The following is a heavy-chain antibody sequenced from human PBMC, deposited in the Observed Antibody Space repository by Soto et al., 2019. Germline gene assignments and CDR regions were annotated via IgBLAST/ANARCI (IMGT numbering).Heavy chain of an antibody. J-gene: IGHJ3*02. CDR2: ISWNSGSI. CDR3: AKDRPRMKWAAADLWAFDI. V-gene: IGHV3-9*01. D-gene: IGHD6-13*01. CDR1: GFTFDDYA. Sequence: GGSLRLSCAASGFTFDDYAMHWVRQAPGKGLEWVSGISWNSGSIGYADSVKGRFTISRDNAKNSLYLQMNSLRAEDTALYYCAKDRPRMKWAAADLWAFDIWGQGTMVTVSS.